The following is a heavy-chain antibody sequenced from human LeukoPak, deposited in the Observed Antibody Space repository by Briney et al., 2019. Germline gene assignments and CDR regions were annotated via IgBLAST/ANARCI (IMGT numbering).Heavy chain of an antibody. CDR1: GFTFSNYN. J-gene: IGHJ4*02. V-gene: IGHV3-48*01. D-gene: IGHD1-14*01. Sequence: PGGSQRLSCAASGFTFSNYNINWGRQAPGKGLEWISYISRSGTTMFYADSVKGRFTISRDNAKNSLFLQMTSLRADDTAIYYCATTTAFDYWGQGTLVIVSS. CDR3: ATTTAFDY. CDR2: ISRSGTTM.